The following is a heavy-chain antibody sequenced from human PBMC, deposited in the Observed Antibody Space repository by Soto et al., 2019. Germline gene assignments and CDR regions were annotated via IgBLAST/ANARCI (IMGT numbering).Heavy chain of an antibody. V-gene: IGHV4-59*01. CDR1: VGSISSYY. CDR2: IYYSGST. J-gene: IGHJ3*02. Sequence: PETLSLTCTFSVGSISSYYWTWIRQPPGKGLEWIGYIYYSGSTNYNPSLKSRVTISVDTSKNQFSLKLSSVTAADTAVYYCARDSRDTHDAFDIWGQGTLVTVSS. D-gene: IGHD5-18*01. CDR3: ARDSRDTHDAFDI.